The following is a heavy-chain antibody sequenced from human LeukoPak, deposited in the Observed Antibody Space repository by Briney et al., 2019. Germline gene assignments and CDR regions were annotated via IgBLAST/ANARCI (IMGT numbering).Heavy chain of an antibody. V-gene: IGHV4-59*01. J-gene: IGHJ1*01. CDR2: IYYSGST. CDR1: SGSFSGYY. Sequence: NPSETLSLTCAVYSGSFSGYYWSWIRQPPGKGLEWIGYIYYSGSTNYNPSLKSRVTISVDTSKNQFSLKLSSVTAADTAVYYCARGGYYDSSGLIHHWGQGTLVTVSS. CDR3: ARGGYYDSSGLIHH. D-gene: IGHD3-22*01.